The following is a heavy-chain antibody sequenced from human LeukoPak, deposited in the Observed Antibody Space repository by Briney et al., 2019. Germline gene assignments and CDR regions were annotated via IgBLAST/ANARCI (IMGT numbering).Heavy chain of an antibody. CDR3: ARVLTNSDYILWDY. CDR2: IYYSGST. V-gene: IGHV4-31*03. Sequence: SETLSLTCTVSGGSISSGGYYWSWIRQHPGKGLEWIGYIYYSGSTYYNPSLKSRVTISVDTSKNQFSLKLSSVTAADTAVYYCARVLTNSDYILWDYWGQGTLVTVSS. CDR1: GGSISSGGYY. D-gene: IGHD4-11*01. J-gene: IGHJ4*02.